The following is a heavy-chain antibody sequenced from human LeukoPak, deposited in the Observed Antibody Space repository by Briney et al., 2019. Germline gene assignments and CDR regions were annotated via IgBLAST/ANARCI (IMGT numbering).Heavy chain of an antibody. J-gene: IGHJ5*02. CDR3: AGNDILTGYWS. CDR2: IYYSGST. Sequence: NPSETLSLTCTVSGGSISSGSYYWSWIRQPPGKGLEWIGYIYYSGSTNYNPSLKSRVTISVDTSKNQFSLKLSSVTAADTAVYYCAGNDILTGYWSWGQGTLVTVSS. D-gene: IGHD3-9*01. CDR1: GGSISSGSYY. V-gene: IGHV4-61*01.